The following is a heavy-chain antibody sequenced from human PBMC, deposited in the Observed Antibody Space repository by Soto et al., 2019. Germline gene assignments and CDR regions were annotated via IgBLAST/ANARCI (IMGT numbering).Heavy chain of an antibody. J-gene: IGHJ4*02. Sequence: GGSLRLSCAASGFTFSSYAMSWVRQAPGKGLEWVSAISGSGGSTYYADSVKGRFTISRDNSKNTLYLQMNSLRAEETSVYYCEKELLAKSSGCTGFDYWGQGTLVTVSS. D-gene: IGHD6-19*01. CDR3: EKELLAKSSGCTGFDY. V-gene: IGHV3-23*01. CDR2: ISGSGGST. CDR1: GFTFSSYA.